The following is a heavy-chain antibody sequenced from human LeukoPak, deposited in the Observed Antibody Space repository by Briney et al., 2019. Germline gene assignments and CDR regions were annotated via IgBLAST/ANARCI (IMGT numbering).Heavy chain of an antibody. Sequence: PGGSLRLSCAASGFTFSDYYISWIRQAPGKGLEWVSGISWNSGSIGYADSVKGRFTISRDNAKNSLYLQMNSLRAEDTALYYCAKGPYSSSPEGNFGYWGQGTLVTVSS. D-gene: IGHD6-13*01. CDR1: GFTFSDYY. V-gene: IGHV3-9*01. CDR2: ISWNSGSI. CDR3: AKGPYSSSPEGNFGY. J-gene: IGHJ4*02.